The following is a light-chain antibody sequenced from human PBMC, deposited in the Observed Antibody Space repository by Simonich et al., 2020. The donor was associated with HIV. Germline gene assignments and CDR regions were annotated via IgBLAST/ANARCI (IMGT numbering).Light chain of an antibody. Sequence: TQSPDFQSVTPKEKVTITCRASQSISSWLAWYQQKPGKAPKLLIYKASSLQSGVPSRFSGSGSGTDFTLTISLQSEDSATYYCQQYYSYPLTFGGGTKVEIK. CDR3: QQYYSYPLT. CDR2: KAS. CDR1: QSISSW. J-gene: IGKJ4*01. V-gene: IGKV1-5*03.